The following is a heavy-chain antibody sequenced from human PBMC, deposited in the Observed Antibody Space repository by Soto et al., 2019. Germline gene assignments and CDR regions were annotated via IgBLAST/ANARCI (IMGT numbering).Heavy chain of an antibody. CDR3: ARQGFGPLHGVVEV. CDR1: GGSISSYY. Sequence: QVQLQESAPGLVKPSETMSLSCTVSGGSISSYYWSWFRQSPGKRMAWIGYVHHRWGSSYNPSRPSRVAISLVTSKTQFSLQVTSLTATDTAVYYCARQGFGPLHGVVEVWCQATTVTVSS. CDR2: VHHRWGS. D-gene: IGHD3-10*01. V-gene: IGHV4-59*08. J-gene: IGHJ6*02.